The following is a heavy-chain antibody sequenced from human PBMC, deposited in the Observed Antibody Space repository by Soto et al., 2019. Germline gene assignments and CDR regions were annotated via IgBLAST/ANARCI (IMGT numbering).Heavy chain of an antibody. CDR2: ISGSGGST. CDR1: GFTFSSYA. D-gene: IGHD3-9*01. V-gene: IGHV3-23*01. CDR3: AKDGYFDWLLSDYYYYYYMDV. Sequence: GGSLRLSCAASGFTFSSYAMSWVRQAPGKGLEWVSAISGSGGSTYYADSVKGRFTISRDNSKNTLYLQMNSLRAEDTAVYYCAKDGYFDWLLSDYYYYYYMDVWGKGTTVTVSS. J-gene: IGHJ6*03.